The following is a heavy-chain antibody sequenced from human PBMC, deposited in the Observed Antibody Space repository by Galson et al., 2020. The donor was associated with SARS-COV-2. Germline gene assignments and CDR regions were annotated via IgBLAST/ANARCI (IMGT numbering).Heavy chain of an antibody. CDR1: GVTFGHYG. CDR3: ARGYLAGPFDI. J-gene: IGHJ3*02. CDR2: INKNGGST. Sequence: GESLKISCAASGVTFGHYGMSWVRQVPGKGLEWVCGINKNGGSTNYADSVRGRFTISRDNARNSLYLQMNSLRAEDTALYFCARGYLAGPFDIWAQGTMVTVSS. D-gene: IGHD2-2*01. V-gene: IGHV3-20*04.